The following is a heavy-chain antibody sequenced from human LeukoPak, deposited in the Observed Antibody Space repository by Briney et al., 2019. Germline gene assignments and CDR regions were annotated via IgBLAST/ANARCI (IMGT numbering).Heavy chain of an antibody. CDR2: IIPIFGTA. J-gene: IGHJ6*03. CDR1: GGTFSSYA. CDR3: ARGPVERFLEWLPPYYYYYYMDV. D-gene: IGHD3-3*01. Sequence: SVKVSCKASGGTFSSYAISWVRQAPGQGLEWMGGIIPIFGTANYAQKFQGRVTITTDESTSTAYMELSSLRSEDTAVCYCARGPVERFLEWLPPYYYYYYMDVWGKGTTVTVSS. V-gene: IGHV1-69*05.